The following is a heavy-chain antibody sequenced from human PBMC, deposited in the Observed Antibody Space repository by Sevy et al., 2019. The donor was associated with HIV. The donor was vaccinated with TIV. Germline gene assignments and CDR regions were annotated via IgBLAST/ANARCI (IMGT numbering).Heavy chain of an antibody. J-gene: IGHJ3*01. CDR2: ISWNSGNI. CDR3: AKEKFGKRYIGRPGGFDV. V-gene: IGHV3-9*01. Sequence: GGSLRLSCAASGFTFDDSAMHWVRQGPGRGLEWVSGISWNSGNIGHADSVKGRFTISRDNAKNSLYLQMNSLRIEDTALYYCAKEKFGKRYIGRPGGFDVWGHRTVVTASS. CDR1: GFTFDDSA. D-gene: IGHD1-26*01.